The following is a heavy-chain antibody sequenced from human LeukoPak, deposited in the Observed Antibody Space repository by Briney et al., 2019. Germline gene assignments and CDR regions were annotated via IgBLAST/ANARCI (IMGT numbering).Heavy chain of an antibody. V-gene: IGHV1-69*06. Sequence: SVKVSCKASGGTFSSYAISWVRQAPGQGLEWMGGIIPIFGTANYAQKFQGRVTITSDKSTSTAYMELSSLRSEDTAVYYCARVSYYGSGSYYNEDYWGQGTLVTVSS. CDR2: IIPIFGTA. CDR1: GGTFSSYA. D-gene: IGHD3-10*01. CDR3: ARVSYYGSGSYYNEDY. J-gene: IGHJ4*02.